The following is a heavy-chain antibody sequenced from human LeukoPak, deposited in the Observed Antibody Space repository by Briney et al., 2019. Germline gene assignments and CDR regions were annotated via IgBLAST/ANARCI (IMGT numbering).Heavy chain of an antibody. D-gene: IGHD1-26*01. Sequence: GRSLRLSCAASGFTFSSYAMHWVRQAPGKGLEWVALISYDGSNKYYADSVKGRFTISRDNSKNTLYLQMNSLRPEDTAVYYCAKDGSYSDFDYWGQGTLVTVSS. CDR3: AKDGSYSDFDY. V-gene: IGHV3-30*18. CDR2: ISYDGSNK. J-gene: IGHJ4*02. CDR1: GFTFSSYA.